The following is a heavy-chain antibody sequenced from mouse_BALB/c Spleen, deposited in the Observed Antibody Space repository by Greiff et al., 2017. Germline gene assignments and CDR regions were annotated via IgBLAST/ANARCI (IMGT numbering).Heavy chain of an antibody. CDR1: GYAFTNYL. J-gene: IGHJ1*01. Sequence: QVQLQQSGAELVRPGTSVKVSCKASGYAFTNYLIEWVQQRPGQGLEWIGVINPGSGGTNYNEKFKGKATLTADKSSSTAYMQLSSLTSDDSAVYYCARRDYGLSFDVWGAGTTVTVSS. V-gene: IGHV1-54*01. CDR3: ARRDYGLSFDV. D-gene: IGHD1-1*01. CDR2: INPGSGGT.